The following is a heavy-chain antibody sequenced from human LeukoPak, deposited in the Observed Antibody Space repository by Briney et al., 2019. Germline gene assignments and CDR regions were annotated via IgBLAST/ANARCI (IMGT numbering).Heavy chain of an antibody. J-gene: IGHJ6*02. CDR1: GGSISSYY. V-gene: IGHV4-59*01. D-gene: IGHD1-26*01. Sequence: SETLSLTCTVSGGSISSYYWSWIRQPPGKGLEWIGYIYYSGSTNYNPSLKSRVTISVGTSKNQFSLKLSSVTAADTAVYYCARTSGSYFYYYGMDVWGQGTTVTVSS. CDR3: ARTSGSYFYYYGMDV. CDR2: IYYSGST.